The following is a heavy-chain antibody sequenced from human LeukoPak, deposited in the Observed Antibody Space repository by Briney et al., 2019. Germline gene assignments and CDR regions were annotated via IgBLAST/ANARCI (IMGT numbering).Heavy chain of an antibody. CDR2: IYYSGSS. V-gene: IGHV4-59*01. CDR1: GGSISGYH. J-gene: IGHJ6*03. CDR3: ARVTRSYYYYYYMDV. Sequence: SETLSLTCNVSGGSISGYHWSWLRQPPGKGLEWLGYIYYSGSSNYNPSLKSRVTMSADTSKNQFSLKLSSVTAADTAVYYCARVTRSYYYYYYMDVWGKGTTVTVSS. D-gene: IGHD1-14*01.